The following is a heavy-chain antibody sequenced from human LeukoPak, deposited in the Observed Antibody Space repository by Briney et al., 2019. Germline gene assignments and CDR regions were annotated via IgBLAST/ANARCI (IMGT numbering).Heavy chain of an antibody. CDR1: GGSISSGSYY. Sequence: EPSETLSLTCTVSGGSISSGSYYWSWIRQPAGKGLEWIGRIYTSGNTNYNPSLKSRVTISVDTSKNQFSLKLSSVTAADTAVYYCARTYMGSFRTPDVWGKGTTVTISS. D-gene: IGHD2-21*01. CDR2: IYTSGNT. CDR3: ARTYMGSFRTPDV. J-gene: IGHJ6*04. V-gene: IGHV4-61*02.